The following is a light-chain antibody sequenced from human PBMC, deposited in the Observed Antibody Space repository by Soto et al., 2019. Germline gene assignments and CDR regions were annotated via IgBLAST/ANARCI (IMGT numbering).Light chain of an antibody. V-gene: IGLV4-69*01. J-gene: IGLJ2*01. Sequence: QPVLTQSPSASASLGASVKLTCTLSSGHSSYVIAWHQQRPEKGPRYLMKLKSDGSHTKGDGIPDRFSGSSSGAERYLTISSLQSEDEADYYCQTWGTGIVVFGGGTKVTVL. CDR3: QTWGTGIVV. CDR1: SGHSSYV. CDR2: LKSDGSH.